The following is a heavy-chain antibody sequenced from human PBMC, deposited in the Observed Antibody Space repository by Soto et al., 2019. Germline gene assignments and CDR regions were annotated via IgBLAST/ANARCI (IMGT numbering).Heavy chain of an antibody. CDR2: ISYDGSNK. D-gene: IGHD4-17*01. V-gene: IGHV3-30*18. Sequence: PVGSLRLSCAASGFTFSSYGMHWVRQAPGKGLEWVAVISYDGSNKYYADSVKGRFTISRDNSKNTLYLQMNSLRAEDTAVYYCAKESVYGYFDYWGQGTLVTVSS. J-gene: IGHJ4*02. CDR3: AKESVYGYFDY. CDR1: GFTFSSYG.